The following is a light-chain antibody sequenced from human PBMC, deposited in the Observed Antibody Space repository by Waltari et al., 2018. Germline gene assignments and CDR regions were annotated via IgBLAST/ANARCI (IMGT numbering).Light chain of an antibody. CDR1: QSISTY. J-gene: IGKJ2*03. CDR3: HQRRSWPPKDS. CDR2: DAS. V-gene: IGKV3-11*01. Sequence: EVVLTQSPSTLSLSPGERATLSCRASQSISTYFAWHQQKPGQAPRLLIYDASKRAPGTPARFSVSGSGTDFTLTISSLEPGDFAVYYCHQRRSWPPKDSFGQGTKLEIK.